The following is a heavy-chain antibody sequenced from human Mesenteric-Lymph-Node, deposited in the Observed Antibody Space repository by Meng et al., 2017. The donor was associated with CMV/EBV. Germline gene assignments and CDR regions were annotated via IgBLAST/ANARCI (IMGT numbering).Heavy chain of an antibody. V-gene: IGHV3-21*01. D-gene: IGHD2-2*01. CDR3: AREVNIVVVPAAGYGMDV. Sequence: GGSLRLSCAGSGFTFSSYSMNWVRQAPGKGLEWVSSISSSSSYIYYADSVKGRFTISRDNSKNTLYLQMNSLRAEDTAVYYCAREVNIVVVPAAGYGMDVWGQGTTVTVSS. CDR2: ISSSSSYI. J-gene: IGHJ6*02. CDR1: GFTFSSYS.